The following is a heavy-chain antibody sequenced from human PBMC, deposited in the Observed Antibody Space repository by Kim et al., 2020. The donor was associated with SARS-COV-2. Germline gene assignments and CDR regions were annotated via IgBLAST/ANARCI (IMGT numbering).Heavy chain of an antibody. CDR2: INAGNGNT. V-gene: IGHV1-3*01. Sequence: VKVSCKASGYTFTSYAMHWVRQAPGQRLEWMGWINAGNGNTKYSQKFQGRVTITRDTSASTAYMELSSLRSEDTAVYYCARDFNGDMYYYYGMDVWGQGTTVTVSS. D-gene: IGHD2-21*01. CDR3: ARDFNGDMYYYYGMDV. CDR1: GYTFTSYA. J-gene: IGHJ6*02.